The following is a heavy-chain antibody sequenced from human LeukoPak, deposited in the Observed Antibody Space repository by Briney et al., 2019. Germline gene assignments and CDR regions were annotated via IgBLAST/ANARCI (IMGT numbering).Heavy chain of an antibody. D-gene: IGHD1-26*01. J-gene: IGHJ6*02. Sequence: ASVKVSCKASGYTFTGYYMHWVRQAPGQGLEWMGWINPNSGGTNYAQKFQGRVTMTRDTSISTAYMELSRLRSDDTAVYYCAREELPRYYYGMDVWGQGTTVTVSS. CDR1: GYTFTGYY. CDR3: AREELPRYYYGMDV. CDR2: INPNSGGT. V-gene: IGHV1-2*02.